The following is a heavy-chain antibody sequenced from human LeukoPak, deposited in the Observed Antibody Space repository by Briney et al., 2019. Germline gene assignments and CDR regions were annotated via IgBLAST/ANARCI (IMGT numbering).Heavy chain of an antibody. D-gene: IGHD5-18*01. CDR1: GGSFSGYY. V-gene: IGHV4-34*01. J-gene: IGHJ4*02. CDR2: INHSGST. CDR3: ARVIYSYGFATYFDY. Sequence: SETLSLTCAVYGGSFSGYYWSWIRQPPGKGLEWSGEINHSGSTNYNPSLKSRVTISVDTSKNQFSLKLSSVTAVDTAVYYCARVIYSYGFATYFDYWGQGTLVTVSS.